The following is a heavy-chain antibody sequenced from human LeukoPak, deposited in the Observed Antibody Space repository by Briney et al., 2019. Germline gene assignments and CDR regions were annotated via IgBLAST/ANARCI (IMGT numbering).Heavy chain of an antibody. J-gene: IGHJ4*02. CDR3: ARDVSSRDDF. Sequence: GGSLRLSCAASGFTFSSYWMHWVRQAPGKGLVWVSHINSDGSTTNYADSVKGRFTISRDNAKNTLFLQMNSLRDEDTAVYYCARDVSSRDDFWGQGTLVTVSS. V-gene: IGHV3-74*01. CDR2: INSDGSTT. D-gene: IGHD6-19*01. CDR1: GFTFSSYW.